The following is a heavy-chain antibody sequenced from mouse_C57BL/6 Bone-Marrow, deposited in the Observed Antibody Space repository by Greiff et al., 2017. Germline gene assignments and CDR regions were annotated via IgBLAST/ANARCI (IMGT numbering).Heavy chain of an antibody. CDR3: ARDEGKAY. Sequence: EVMLVESGGGLVKPGGSLKLSCAASGFTFSSYAMSWVRQTPEKRLEWVATISDGGSYTYSPDNVKGRFTISRDNAKNNLYLQMSHLKSEDTAMYYCARDEGKAYWGQGTLVTVSA. CDR2: ISDGGSYT. V-gene: IGHV5-4*01. CDR1: GFTFSSYA. J-gene: IGHJ3*01.